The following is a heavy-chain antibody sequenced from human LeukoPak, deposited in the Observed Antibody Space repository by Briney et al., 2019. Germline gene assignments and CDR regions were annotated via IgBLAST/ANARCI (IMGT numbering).Heavy chain of an antibody. CDR2: IGTVGDT. J-gene: IGHJ5*01. Sequence: GGSLRLSCAASAFTFSRYDMHWVRQATGKGLEWISSIGTVGDTYYIGSVKGRFTISRENAKTSLYLQMNSLRAGDTALYYCVRGGEIGFDSWGQGTLVTVSS. CDR1: AFTFSRYD. CDR3: VRGGEIGFDS. V-gene: IGHV3-13*04. D-gene: IGHD3-16*01.